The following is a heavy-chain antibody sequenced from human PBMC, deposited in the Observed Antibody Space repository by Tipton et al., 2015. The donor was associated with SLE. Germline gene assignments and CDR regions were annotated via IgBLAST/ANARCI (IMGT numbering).Heavy chain of an antibody. CDR2: IYYSGST. V-gene: IGHV4-59*01. CDR1: GGSISSYY. CDR3: ARGEAAAAEPYYFDY. Sequence: LRLSCTVSGGSISSYYWSWIRQPPGKGLEWIGYIYYSGSTNYNPSLKNRVTISVDTSKTQFSLKLSSVTAADTAVYYCARGEAAAAEPYYFDYWGQGTLVTVSS. D-gene: IGHD6-13*01. J-gene: IGHJ4*02.